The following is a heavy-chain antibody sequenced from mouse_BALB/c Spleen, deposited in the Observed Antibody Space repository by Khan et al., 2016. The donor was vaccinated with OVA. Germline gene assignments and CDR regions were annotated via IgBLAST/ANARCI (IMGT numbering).Heavy chain of an antibody. D-gene: IGHD2-2*01. J-gene: IGHJ3*01. V-gene: IGHV1S81*02. CDR2: INPNNGDA. CDR1: GYTFNSYY. CDR3: TRSGYGSFAY. Sequence: QVRLQQSGAELVKPGASVKLSCKASGYTFNSYYMYWVKQRPGQGLEWIGEINPNNGDANFNEKFKNKATLTVDKSPNTAFMQLSSLTSEDSAVYYCTRSGYGSFAYWGQGTLVTVSA.